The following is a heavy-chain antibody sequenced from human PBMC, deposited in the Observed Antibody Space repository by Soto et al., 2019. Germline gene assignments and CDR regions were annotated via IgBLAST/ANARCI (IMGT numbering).Heavy chain of an antibody. D-gene: IGHD2-2*02. CDR3: ARCSSSSCYIMTDFDY. CDR1: GFTFDDYA. J-gene: IGHJ4*02. Sequence: EEQLVESGGDVVRPGGSLRLSCAASGFTFDDYAMSWVRHAPGKGLEWVAGINWNGRSSPYADSLKGRFTISRDNAKNPMHLQINSLRAEDTALYFCARCSSSSCYIMTDFDYWGQGTLVTVSS. V-gene: IGHV3-20*04. CDR2: INWNGRSS.